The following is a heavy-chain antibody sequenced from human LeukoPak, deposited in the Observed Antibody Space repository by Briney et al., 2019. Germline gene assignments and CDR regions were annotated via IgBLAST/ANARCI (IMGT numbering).Heavy chain of an antibody. D-gene: IGHD5-18*01. V-gene: IGHV4-59*08. J-gene: IGHJ4*02. CDR3: ARLLIVDTAMVGSHYFDY. CDR2: IYYSGST. Sequence: SETLTLTCTVSGGSISSYCWSWIRQPPGKGLEWIGYIYYSGSTNYNPSLKSRVTISVDTSKNQFSLKLSSVTAADTAVYYCARLLIVDTAMVGSHYFDYWGQGTLVTVSS. CDR1: GGSISSYC.